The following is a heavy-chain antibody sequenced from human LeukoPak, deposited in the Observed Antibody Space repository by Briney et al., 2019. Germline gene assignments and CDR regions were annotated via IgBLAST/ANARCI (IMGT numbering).Heavy chain of an antibody. CDR1: GFTFSDYY. Sequence: GGPLRLSCAASGFTFSDYYMSSIRPAPGKGPDWVSYISSSGSTIYYADSVKGRFTISRDNAKNSLYLQMNSLRAEDTAVYYCARCSYYYYYMDVWGKGTTVTASS. CDR3: ARCSYYYYYMDV. J-gene: IGHJ6*03. D-gene: IGHD3-10*02. CDR2: ISSSGSTI. V-gene: IGHV3-11*04.